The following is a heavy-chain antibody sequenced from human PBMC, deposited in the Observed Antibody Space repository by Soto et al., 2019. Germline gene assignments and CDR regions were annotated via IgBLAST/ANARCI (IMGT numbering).Heavy chain of an antibody. J-gene: IGHJ5*02. CDR2: ISAYNGNT. V-gene: IGHV1-18*01. CDR3: ARDLVAVRPGWFDP. Sequence: QVQLVQSGAEVKKPGASVKVSCKASGYTFTTYGINWVRQAPGQGLEWMGWISAYNGNTKYPQKFQGRVTMTTDTSTSTAYMEVRSLTSDDTAMYYCARDLVAVRPGWFDPWGQGTLVTVSS. D-gene: IGHD6-6*01. CDR1: GYTFTTYG.